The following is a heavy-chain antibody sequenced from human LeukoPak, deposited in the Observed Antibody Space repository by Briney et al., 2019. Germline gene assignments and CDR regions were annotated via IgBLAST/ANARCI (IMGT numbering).Heavy chain of an antibody. J-gene: IGHJ5*02. CDR1: GFTFSSYA. V-gene: IGHV3-23*01. D-gene: IGHD2-2*01. CDR3: AKIAVPAARFGWFDP. CDR2: ISGSGGST. Sequence: GGSLRLSCAASGFTFSSYAMSWVRQAPGKGLEWVSAISGSGGSTHYADSVKGRFTISRDNSKNMLYLQMNSLRAEDTAVYYCAKIAVPAARFGWFDPWGQGTLVTVSS.